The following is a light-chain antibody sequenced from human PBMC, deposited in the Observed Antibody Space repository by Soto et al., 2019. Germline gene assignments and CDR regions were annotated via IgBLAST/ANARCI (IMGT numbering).Light chain of an antibody. V-gene: IGKV3-20*01. CDR2: GAS. CDR1: QSVSSSY. CDR3: QQYGSSPRT. J-gene: IGKJ1*01. Sequence: EIVLTQSPGTLSLSPRERPTLSCRASQSVSSSYLAWYQQKPGQAPRLLIYGASSRATGIPDRFSGSGSGTDFTLIISRLEPEDFAVYYCQQYGSSPRTFGQGTKVDIK.